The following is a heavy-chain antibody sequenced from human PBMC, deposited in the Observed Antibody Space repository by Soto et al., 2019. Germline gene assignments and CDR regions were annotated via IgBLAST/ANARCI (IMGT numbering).Heavy chain of an antibody. CDR2: IYYGGFT. CDR3: AAGQVSANAYGSVPPYDFYGMDV. D-gene: IGHD3-10*01. Sequence: QVQLRESGPGLVKPSETLSLTCTVSGDSVTGSSYYWSWVRQSPGKGLEWIAYIYYGGFTKYSPSIKSRVAISADASKKQFSLQLISVTAADTAVYFCAAGQVSANAYGSVPPYDFYGMDVWGQGTTVTVSS. CDR1: GDSVTGSSYY. V-gene: IGHV4-61*01. J-gene: IGHJ6*02.